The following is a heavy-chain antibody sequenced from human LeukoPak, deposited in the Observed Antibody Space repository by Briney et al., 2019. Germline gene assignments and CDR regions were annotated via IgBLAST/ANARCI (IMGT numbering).Heavy chain of an antibody. V-gene: IGHV1-2*02. CDR2: INPNSGGT. Sequence: ASVKVSCKASGYTFTGYYIHWVRQAPGQGLERMGWINPNSGGTNYAQNFQGRVTMTRDTSTSTAYMELSRLRYDDTAVYYCARRLGAGTTLGYWGQGTLVTVSS. D-gene: IGHD1-1*01. CDR1: GYTFTGYY. J-gene: IGHJ4*02. CDR3: ARRLGAGTTLGY.